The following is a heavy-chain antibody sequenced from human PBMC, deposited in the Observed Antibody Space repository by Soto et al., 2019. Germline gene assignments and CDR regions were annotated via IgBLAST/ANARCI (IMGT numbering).Heavy chain of an antibody. CDR2: INHSGST. J-gene: IGHJ4*02. Sequence: SETLSLTCAVYGGSFSGYYWSWIRQAPGRGLVWIGEINHSGSTNYNPSLKSRVTISVDTSKNQFSLKLSSVTAADTAVYYCARILKRIAYPTEFDYWGQGTLVTVSS. CDR1: GGSFSGYY. CDR3: ARILKRIAYPTEFDY. V-gene: IGHV4-34*01. D-gene: IGHD2-15*01.